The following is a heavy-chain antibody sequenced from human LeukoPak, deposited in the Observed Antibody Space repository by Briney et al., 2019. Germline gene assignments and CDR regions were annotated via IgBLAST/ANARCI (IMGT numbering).Heavy chain of an antibody. Sequence: SETLSLTCTVSGGSISSGGYYWGWLRQHPGTGLEWVGYIYYSGSTYYNPSLKSRVTISVDTSKNQFSLKLSSVTAADTAVYYCARIISSEMATISGFYFDYWGQGTLVTVSS. CDR1: GGSISSGGYY. CDR3: ARIISSEMATISGFYFDY. V-gene: IGHV4-31*03. D-gene: IGHD5-24*01. CDR2: IYYSGST. J-gene: IGHJ4*02.